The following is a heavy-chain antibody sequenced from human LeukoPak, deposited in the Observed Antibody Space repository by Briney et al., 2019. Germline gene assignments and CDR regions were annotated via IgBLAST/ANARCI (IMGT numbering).Heavy chain of an antibody. V-gene: IGHV3-66*01. Sequence: PGGSLRLSCAASGFTVSSNYMSWVRQAPGKGLEWVSVIYSGGSTYYADSVKGRFTISRENAKNSLYLQMNSLRAGDTAVYYCVRGTGYSAYDYDFDYWGRGTLVTVSS. CDR2: IYSGGST. CDR3: VRGTGYSAYDYDFDY. D-gene: IGHD5-12*01. CDR1: GFTVSSNY. J-gene: IGHJ4*02.